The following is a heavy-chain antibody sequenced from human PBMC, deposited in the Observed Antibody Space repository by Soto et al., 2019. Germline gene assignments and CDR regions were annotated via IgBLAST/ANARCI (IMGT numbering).Heavy chain of an antibody. Sequence: GGSLRLSCAASGFTFSSYWMHWVRQAPGKGLVWVSRINSDGSSTSYADSVKGRFTISRDNAKNTLYLQMNSLRAEDTAVYYCARDADYYDYIWGSYRPSFDYWGQGTLVTVSS. V-gene: IGHV3-74*01. D-gene: IGHD3-16*02. J-gene: IGHJ4*02. CDR2: INSDGSST. CDR1: GFTFSSYW. CDR3: ARDADYYDYIWGSYRPSFDY.